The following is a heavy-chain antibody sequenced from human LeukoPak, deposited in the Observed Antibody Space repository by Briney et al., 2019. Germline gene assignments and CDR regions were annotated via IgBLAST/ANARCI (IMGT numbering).Heavy chain of an antibody. CDR3: ARDRATGWFYFDY. D-gene: IGHD6-19*01. V-gene: IGHV3-66*01. J-gene: IGHJ4*02. CDR1: GFTVSSNS. Sequence: GGSLRLSCTPSGFTVSSNSMTWVRQAPGKGLEWVSFIYTGGSTYYADSMKGRFTISRDNSRNTVYLQMNNLRGEDTAVYYCARDRATGWFYFDYWGQGTLVTVSS. CDR2: IYTGGST.